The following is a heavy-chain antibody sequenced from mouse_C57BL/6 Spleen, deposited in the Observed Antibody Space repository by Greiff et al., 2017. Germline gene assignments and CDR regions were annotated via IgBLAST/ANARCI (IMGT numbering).Heavy chain of an antibody. D-gene: IGHD2-1*01. J-gene: IGHJ3*01. Sequence: QVQLQQPGAELVMPGASVKLSCKASGYTFTSYWMHWVKQRPGQGLEWIGEIDPADSYSNYNQKFKGKSTLTVDKASSTAYMQLSSLTSEDSAVYYCARADGNYGFAYWGHGTLVTVSA. CDR1: GYTFTSYW. CDR2: IDPADSYS. CDR3: ARADGNYGFAY. V-gene: IGHV1-69*01.